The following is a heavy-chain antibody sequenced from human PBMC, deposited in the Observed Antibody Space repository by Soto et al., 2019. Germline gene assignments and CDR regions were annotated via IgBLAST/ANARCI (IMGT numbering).Heavy chain of an antibody. CDR1: GFTFSSYW. V-gene: IGHV3-7*05. CDR2: IKKDESKK. J-gene: IGHJ3*01. D-gene: IGHD6-13*01. Sequence: EERLVESGGGLVQPGGSLRLSCAASGFTFSSYWMTWVRQAPGKGLEWVANIKKDESKKSYLDSVRGRFTISRDNAKNSLYLQMDSLTAEDTALYYCARDVSPGSSSWYFDAFDLWGQGIMVTVSS. CDR3: ARDVSPGSSSWYFDAFDL.